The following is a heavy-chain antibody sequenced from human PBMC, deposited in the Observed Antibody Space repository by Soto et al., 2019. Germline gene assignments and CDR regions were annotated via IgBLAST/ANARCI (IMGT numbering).Heavy chain of an antibody. V-gene: IGHV4-39*01. CDR3: AMVEMATMYYFDY. D-gene: IGHD5-12*01. J-gene: IGHJ4*02. Sequence: SETLSLTCTVSGGSISSSTYYWGWIRQPPGKGLEWIGSIYYSGSTYYNPSLKSRVTISVDTSKNQFSLKLSSVTAADTAVYYCAMVEMATMYYFDYWGQGTLVTVSS. CDR2: IYYSGST. CDR1: GGSISSSTYY.